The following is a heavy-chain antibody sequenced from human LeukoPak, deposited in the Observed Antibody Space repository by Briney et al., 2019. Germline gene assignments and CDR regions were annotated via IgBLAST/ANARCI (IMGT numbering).Heavy chain of an antibody. CDR3: ARAATGFEFDY. CDR1: GFTSSSYG. J-gene: IGHJ4*02. V-gene: IGHV3-33*01. CDR2: IWYDGSNK. Sequence: GGSLRLSCAASGFTSSSYGMHWVRQAPGKGLEWVAVIWYDGSNKYYADSVKGRFTISRDNSKNTLYLQMNSLRAEDTAVYYCARAATGFEFDYWGQGTLVTVSS. D-gene: IGHD3-10*01.